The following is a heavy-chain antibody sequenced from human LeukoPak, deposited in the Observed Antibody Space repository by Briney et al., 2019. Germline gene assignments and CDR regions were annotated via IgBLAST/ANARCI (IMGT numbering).Heavy chain of an antibody. CDR1: GFTVSSNY. J-gene: IGHJ3*02. CDR3: AGDLNSYGYGPPHGAFDI. D-gene: IGHD5-18*01. V-gene: IGHV3-53*01. CDR2: IYSGGST. Sequence: PGGSLRLSCAASGFTVSSNYMSWVRQAPGKGLEWVSVIYSGGSTYYADSVKGRFTISRDNSKNTLYLQMNSLRAEDTAVYYCAGDLNSYGYGPPHGAFDIWGQGTMVTVSS.